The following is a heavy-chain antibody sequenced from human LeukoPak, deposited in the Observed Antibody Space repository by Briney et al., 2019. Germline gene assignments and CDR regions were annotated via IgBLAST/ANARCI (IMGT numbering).Heavy chain of an antibody. CDR2: VSAYADNT. CDR3: ARDCIGCHGFDY. Sequence: ASVKVSCKASGYIFTSYGISWVRQAPGQGLERVGWVSAYADNTNYVQTFQGRVTMTTDTSPSTAYMGLRSPRYDNTPVYFCARDCIGCHGFDYWGEGTLVTVSS. D-gene: IGHD2-15*01. V-gene: IGHV1-18*01. J-gene: IGHJ4*02. CDR1: GYIFTSYG.